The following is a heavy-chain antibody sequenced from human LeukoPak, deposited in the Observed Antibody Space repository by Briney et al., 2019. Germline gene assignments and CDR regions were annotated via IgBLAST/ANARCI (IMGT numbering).Heavy chain of an antibody. CDR3: ARSLSYGQLSYYGMDV. V-gene: IGHV4-39*07. D-gene: IGHD2-8*01. J-gene: IGHJ6*02. Sequence: SRVTISVDTSKNQFSLHLNSVTAADTAVYYCARSLSYGQLSYYGMDVWGQGTTVTVSS.